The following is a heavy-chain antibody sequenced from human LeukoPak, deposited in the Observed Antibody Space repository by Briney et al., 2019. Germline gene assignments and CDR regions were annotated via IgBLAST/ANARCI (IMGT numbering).Heavy chain of an antibody. J-gene: IGHJ4*02. CDR1: GGTFSSYA. Sequence: ASVKVSCKASGGTFSSYAISWVRQAPGQGLEWMGWISAYNGNTNYAQKLQGRVTMTTDTSTSTAYMELRSLRSDDTAVYYCAREQQWLVHREFDYWGQGTLVTVSS. CDR2: ISAYNGNT. CDR3: AREQQWLVHREFDY. V-gene: IGHV1-18*01. D-gene: IGHD6-19*01.